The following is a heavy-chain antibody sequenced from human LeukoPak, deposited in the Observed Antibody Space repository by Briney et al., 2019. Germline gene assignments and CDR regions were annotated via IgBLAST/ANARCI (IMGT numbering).Heavy chain of an antibody. D-gene: IGHD2-15*01. CDR2: TIPVFDTS. J-gene: IGHJ4*02. V-gene: IGHV1-69*06. CDR1: GVTFSNYG. CDR3: AKGPAYCSGGSCYFDS. Sequence: SVKVSCKASGVTFSNYGISWVRQAPGQGLEWMGGTIPVFDTSTYAQKFQGRVTITADKSTSIAYMELSSLRSDDTAVYYCAKGPAYCSGGSCYFDSWGQGTPVTASS.